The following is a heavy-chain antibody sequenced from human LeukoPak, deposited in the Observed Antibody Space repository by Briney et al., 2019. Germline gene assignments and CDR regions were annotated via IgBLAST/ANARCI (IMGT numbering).Heavy chain of an antibody. CDR1: GFTFSSYY. V-gene: IGHV3-7*03. CDR3: ARARGIDY. J-gene: IGHJ4*02. CDR2: IKQDGSEK. D-gene: IGHD2/OR15-2a*01. Sequence: GGSLRLSCAASGFTFSSYYMSWVRQAPGKGLEWVANIKQDGSEKYYVDSVKGRFTISRDNAKNSLYLQMNSLRAEDTAVYYCARARGIDYWGRGTLVTVSS.